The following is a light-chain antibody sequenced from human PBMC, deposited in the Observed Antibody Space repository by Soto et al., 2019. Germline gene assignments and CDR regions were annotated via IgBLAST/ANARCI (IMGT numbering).Light chain of an antibody. J-gene: IGLJ2*01. V-gene: IGLV4-69*01. CDR1: SGHTTYA. CDR2: LNSDGSH. CDR3: QTWGTGPLV. Sequence: QTVVTQSPSASASLGASVKLTCTLNSGHTTYAIAWHQQQPEKGPRYLMNLNSDGSHSKGDGIPDRFSGSSSGAERYLTISSLQSEDEADYYCQTWGTGPLVFGGGTKLTVL.